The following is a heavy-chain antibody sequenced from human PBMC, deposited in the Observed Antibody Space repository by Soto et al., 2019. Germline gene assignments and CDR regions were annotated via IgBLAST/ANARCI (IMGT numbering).Heavy chain of an antibody. V-gene: IGHV3-30-3*01. CDR2: ISYDGSNK. D-gene: IGHD3-22*01. CDR1: GFTFSSYA. Sequence: QVQLVESGGGVVQPGRSLRLSCAASGFTFSSYAMHWVRQAPGKGLEWVAVISYDGSNKYYADSVKGRFTISRDNSKNTLNLQMNSLRAEDTAVYYCARDSSGFWYFDYSGQGTLVTGSS. CDR3: ARDSSGFWYFDY. J-gene: IGHJ4*02.